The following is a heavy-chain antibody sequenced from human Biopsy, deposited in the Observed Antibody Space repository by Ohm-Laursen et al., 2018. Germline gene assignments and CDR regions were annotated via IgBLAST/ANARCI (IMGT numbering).Heavy chain of an antibody. J-gene: IGHJ4*02. CDR3: SLAAAQTVTHFDY. V-gene: IGHV3-23*01. CDR2: ISGNSDII. D-gene: IGHD4-17*01. Sequence: GSLRLSCAASGFNLSSYAMNWVRQAPGKGLEWVSTISGNSDIIYDTDSVKGRFTISRDNSKNTLYLQMNSLRADDTAVYYCSLAAAQTVTHFDYWGQGTLVTVSS. CDR1: GFNLSSYA.